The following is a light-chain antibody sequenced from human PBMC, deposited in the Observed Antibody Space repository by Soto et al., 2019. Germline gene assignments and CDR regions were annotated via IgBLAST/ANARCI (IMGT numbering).Light chain of an antibody. J-gene: IGKJ4*01. CDR1: QSLTSAY. V-gene: IGKV3-20*01. Sequence: EIVLTQSPNTLSLSPGERATLSCRASQSLTSAYLAWYQQKPGQAPRLLIYDASSRATGIPDRFSGGGSGTDFTLTISRLEPEDFAVYYCQQFSSYPLTFGGGTKVDIK. CDR3: QQFSSYPLT. CDR2: DAS.